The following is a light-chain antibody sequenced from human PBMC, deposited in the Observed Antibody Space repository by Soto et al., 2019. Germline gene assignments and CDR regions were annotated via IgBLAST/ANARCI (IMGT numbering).Light chain of an antibody. CDR1: QSVSSNY. CDR2: GAS. CDR3: QQYATSPLT. V-gene: IGKV3-20*01. Sequence: EIVVTQSPGTLSLSPGERATLSCRATQSVSSNYLAWYQQKPGQPPRLLIYGASTRATGIPDRFSGSGSGRDFTLTITRLEPEDFAVYYCQQYATSPLTFGGGTKVEIK. J-gene: IGKJ4*01.